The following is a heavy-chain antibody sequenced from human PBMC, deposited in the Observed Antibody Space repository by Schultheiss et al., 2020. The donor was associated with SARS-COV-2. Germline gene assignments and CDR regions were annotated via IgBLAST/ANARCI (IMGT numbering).Heavy chain of an antibody. CDR2: ISGYNGNT. J-gene: IGHJ4*02. D-gene: IGHD3-22*01. CDR1: GFTFTSSA. Sequence: ASVKVSCKASGFTFTSSAMQWVRQARGQGLEWMGWISGYNGNTNYAQKLQGRVTMTTDTSTSTAYMELRSLRSDDTAVYYCARDPPYYYDSSGYFDYWGQGTLVTVSS. CDR3: ARDPPYYYDSSGYFDY. V-gene: IGHV1-18*01.